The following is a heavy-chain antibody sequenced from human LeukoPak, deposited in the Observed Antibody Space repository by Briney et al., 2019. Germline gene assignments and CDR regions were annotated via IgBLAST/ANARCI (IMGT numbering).Heavy chain of an antibody. J-gene: IGHJ4*02. CDR3: ATGYGDFRVEGRYFYS. CDR1: GGSFSGYY. V-gene: IGHV4-34*01. D-gene: IGHD4-17*01. Sequence: PSETLSLTCAVYGGSFSGYYWSWIRQPPGKGLEWIGEINHSGSTNYNPSLRSRVTISIDTSKKHFFLKLKSVTAADTAVYYCATGYGDFRVEGRYFYSWGQGTLVTVSS. CDR2: INHSGST.